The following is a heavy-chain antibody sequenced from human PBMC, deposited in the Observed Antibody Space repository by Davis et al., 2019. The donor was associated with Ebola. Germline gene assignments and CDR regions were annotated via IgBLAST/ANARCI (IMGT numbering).Heavy chain of an antibody. J-gene: IGHJ3*02. CDR1: GGSISSYY. CDR2: IYTSGRT. Sequence: PSETLSLTCTVSGGSISSYYWSWIRQPAGKGLEWIGRIYTSGRTSYNPSLKSRVTMSVDTSKNELSLKLSSVTAAETAVYYCARDWGTRQAFDIWGQGTMVTVSS. D-gene: IGHD2-2*01. CDR3: ARDWGTRQAFDI. V-gene: IGHV4-4*07.